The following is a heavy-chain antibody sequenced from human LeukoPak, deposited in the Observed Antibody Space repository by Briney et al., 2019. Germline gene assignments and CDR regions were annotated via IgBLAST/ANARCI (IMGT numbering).Heavy chain of an antibody. CDR3: ARLGSYADFDY. D-gene: IGHD3-10*01. Sequence: GGSLRLSCAASGFTFSSYWMSLVRQAPGKGLEWVANIKQDGSEKYYVESVKGRFTMSRDNAKNSLYMQMNSLRAEDTAMYYCARLGSYADFDYWGQGTLVTVSS. J-gene: IGHJ4*02. CDR1: GFTFSSYW. V-gene: IGHV3-7*01. CDR2: IKQDGSEK.